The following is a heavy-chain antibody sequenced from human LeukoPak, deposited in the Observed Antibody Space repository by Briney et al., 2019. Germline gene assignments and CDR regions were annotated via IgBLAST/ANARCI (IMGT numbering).Heavy chain of an antibody. CDR2: ISGSGGST. CDR3: AKSRGQWLVLTNDY. V-gene: IGHV3-23*01. D-gene: IGHD6-19*01. Sequence: GGSLRLSCAASGFTFSSYAMSWVRQAPGKGLEWVSAISGSGGSTYYADSVKGRFTISRDSSKNTLYLQMNSLRAEDTAVYYCAKSRGQWLVLTNDYWGQGTLVTVSS. J-gene: IGHJ4*02. CDR1: GFTFSSYA.